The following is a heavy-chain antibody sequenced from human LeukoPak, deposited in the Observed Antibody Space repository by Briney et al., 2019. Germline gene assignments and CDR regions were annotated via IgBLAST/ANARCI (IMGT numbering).Heavy chain of an antibody. Sequence: KSGGSLRLSCAASGFTFSSYSMNWVRQAPGKGLEWVSSISSSSSYIYYADSVKGRFTISRDNSKNTLYLQMNSLRAGDTAVYYCARDRQGGRYYYDSSGYLTLDYWGQGTLVTVSS. J-gene: IGHJ4*02. CDR3: ARDRQGGRYYYDSSGYLTLDY. D-gene: IGHD3-22*01. CDR2: ISSSSSYI. CDR1: GFTFSSYS. V-gene: IGHV3-21*04.